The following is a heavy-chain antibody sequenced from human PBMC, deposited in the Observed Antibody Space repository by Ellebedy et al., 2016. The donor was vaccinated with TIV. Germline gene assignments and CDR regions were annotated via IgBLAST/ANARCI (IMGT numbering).Heavy chain of an antibody. CDR2: IKQDASET. CDR1: GFSFSDFW. V-gene: IGHV3-7*04. Sequence: GESLKISXRGSGFSFSDFWMNWVRQAPGKGLEWVGNIKQDASETLYVDSVKGRFTISRDNARNSLYLQINDLRAEDTAVYYCLRADYAGNTESPQYYLKSRNWGQGTLVTVSS. D-gene: IGHD4-23*01. J-gene: IGHJ4*02. CDR3: LRADYAGNTESPQYYLKSRN.